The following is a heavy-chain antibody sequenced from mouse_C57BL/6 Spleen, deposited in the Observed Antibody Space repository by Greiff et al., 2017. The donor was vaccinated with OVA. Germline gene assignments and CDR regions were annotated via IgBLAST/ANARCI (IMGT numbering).Heavy chain of an antibody. CDR3: ARYDYDVGYFDV. D-gene: IGHD2-4*01. Sequence: EVKVEESGPGMVKPSQSLSLTCTVTGYSITSGYDWHWIRHFPGNKLEWMGYISYSGSTNYNPSLKSRISITHDTSKNHFFLKLNSVTTEDTATYYCARYDYDVGYFDVWGTGTTVTVSS. V-gene: IGHV3-1*01. J-gene: IGHJ1*03. CDR1: GYSITSGYD. CDR2: ISYSGST.